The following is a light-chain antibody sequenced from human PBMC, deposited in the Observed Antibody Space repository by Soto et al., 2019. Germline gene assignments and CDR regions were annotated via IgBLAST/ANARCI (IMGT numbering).Light chain of an antibody. CDR1: QSISNS. V-gene: IGKV1-39*01. CDR2: DAS. J-gene: IGKJ1*01. CDR3: QQSYSTART. Sequence: DIQMTQSPSSLSASVGDRVTITCRASQSISNSLNWYQQKPGKAPKLLMFDASSLQSGVPSKFSAGVTGTDLTLTISRLQPEDVATYYCQQSYSTARTFGQGTKVEIK.